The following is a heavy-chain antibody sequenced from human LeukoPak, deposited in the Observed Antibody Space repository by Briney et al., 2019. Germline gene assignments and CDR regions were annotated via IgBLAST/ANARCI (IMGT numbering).Heavy chain of an antibody. J-gene: IGHJ3*02. CDR2: ISSSGSTI. D-gene: IGHD3-22*01. V-gene: IGHV3-11*01. Sequence: LSLTCTVSGGSISSYYWSWIRQAPGKGLEWVSYISSSGSTIYYADSVKGRFTISRDNAKNSLYLQMNSLRAEDTAVYYCARRNYDSSGYALGAFDIWGQGTMVTVSS. CDR1: GGSISSYY. CDR3: ARRNYDSSGYALGAFDI.